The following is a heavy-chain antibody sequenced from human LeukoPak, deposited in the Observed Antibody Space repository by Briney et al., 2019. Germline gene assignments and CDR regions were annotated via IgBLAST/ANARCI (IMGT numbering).Heavy chain of an antibody. Sequence: GASVKVSCKASGYTFTSYDINWVRQATGQGLEWMGWMNPNSGNTGYAQKFQGRVTITRNTSISTAYMELSSLRSEDTAVYYCARGRWEPRSWFDPWGQGTLVTVSS. CDR3: ARGRWEPRSWFDP. J-gene: IGHJ5*02. CDR1: GYTFTSYD. CDR2: MNPNSGNT. D-gene: IGHD1-26*01. V-gene: IGHV1-8*03.